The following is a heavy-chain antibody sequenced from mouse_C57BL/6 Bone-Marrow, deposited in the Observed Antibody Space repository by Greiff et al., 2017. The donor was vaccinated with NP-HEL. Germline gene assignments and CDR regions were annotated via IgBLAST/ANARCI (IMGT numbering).Heavy chain of an antibody. V-gene: IGHV14-4*01. CDR1: GFNIKGDY. CDR3: TTDYGSSYGYYFDY. CDR2: IDPENGDT. J-gene: IGHJ2*01. D-gene: IGHD1-1*01. Sequence: VQLQQSGAELVRPGASVKLSCTASGFNIKGDYMHWVKQRPEQGLEWIGWIDPENGDTEYASKFQGKATITADTSSNTAYLQLSSLTSEDTAVYYCTTDYGSSYGYYFDYWGQGTTLTVSS.